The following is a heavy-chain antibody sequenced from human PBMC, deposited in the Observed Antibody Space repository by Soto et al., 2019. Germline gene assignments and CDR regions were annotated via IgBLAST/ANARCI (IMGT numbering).Heavy chain of an antibody. Sequence: SETLSLTCTVPGGSLHSYYRSWIPQPPGEGPEGIGYIYYSGSTNYNPSLKSRVTISVDTSKNQFSLKLSSVTAADTAVYYCARVGGEGYYDILTGYPRDAFDIWGQGTMVTVSS. CDR3: ARVGGEGYYDILTGYPRDAFDI. CDR2: IYYSGST. V-gene: IGHV4-59*01. CDR1: GGSLHSYY. D-gene: IGHD3-9*01. J-gene: IGHJ3*02.